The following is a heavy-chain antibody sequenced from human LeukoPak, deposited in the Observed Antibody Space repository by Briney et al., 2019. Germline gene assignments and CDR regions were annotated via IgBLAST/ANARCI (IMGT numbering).Heavy chain of an antibody. Sequence: GGSLRLSCAASGFIFTNYFMSWVRQAPGKGLEWVAVISYDGSNKYHADSVKGRFTISRDNSKNTLYLQMNSLRAEDTAVYYCASRSGLADYWGQGTLVTVSS. CDR2: ISYDGSNK. CDR1: GFIFTNYF. J-gene: IGHJ4*02. CDR3: ASRSGLADY. D-gene: IGHD6-25*01. V-gene: IGHV3-30-3*01.